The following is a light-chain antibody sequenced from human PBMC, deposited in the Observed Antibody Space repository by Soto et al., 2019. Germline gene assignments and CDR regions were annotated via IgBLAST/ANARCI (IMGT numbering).Light chain of an antibody. CDR1: QSVNSN. Sequence: DIVMTHSPATLSVSPGERATLSCRASQSVNSNLAWYQQRPGQAPSLLIYGAFNRATNISARFSGSGSGTDFPLPPPSLQSEIFKFFYCQKYNPGPGRFGKGTKGDIK. V-gene: IGKV3D-15*01. CDR2: GAF. J-gene: IGKJ1*01. CDR3: QKYNPGPGR.